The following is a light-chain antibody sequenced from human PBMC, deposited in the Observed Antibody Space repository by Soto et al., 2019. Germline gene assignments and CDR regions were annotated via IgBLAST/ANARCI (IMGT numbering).Light chain of an antibody. J-gene: IGKJ5*01. CDR2: AAS. Sequence: DIQMTQSPSSLSASVGDRVTITCRASQSISSYLNWYQQKPGKAPKLLIYAASSLQGGVPSRFSGSGSATDFTLTISSLQPEDFATYYCQQSYSTLITFGQGTRLEIK. CDR3: QQSYSTLIT. V-gene: IGKV1-39*01. CDR1: QSISSY.